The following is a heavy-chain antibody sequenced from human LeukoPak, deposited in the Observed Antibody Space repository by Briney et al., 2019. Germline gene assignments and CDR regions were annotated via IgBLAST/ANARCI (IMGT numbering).Heavy chain of an antibody. V-gene: IGHV4-61*02. Sequence: SQTLSLTCTASGGSISSGSYYWSWIRQPAGKGLEWIGRIYTSGSTNYNPSLKSRVTISVDTSKNQFSLKLSSVTAADTAVYYCARGSVGAAIPFDPWGQGTLVTVSS. CDR3: ARGSVGAAIPFDP. D-gene: IGHD2-2*02. CDR2: IYTSGST. J-gene: IGHJ5*02. CDR1: GGSISSGSYY.